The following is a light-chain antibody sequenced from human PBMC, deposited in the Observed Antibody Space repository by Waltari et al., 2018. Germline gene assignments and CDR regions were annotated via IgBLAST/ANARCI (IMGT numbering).Light chain of an antibody. CDR2: DVS. J-gene: IGLJ1*01. CDR1: SSDVGGYNY. V-gene: IGLV2-14*03. Sequence: QSALTQPPSVSGSPGQSITISCTGTSSDVGGYNYVSWYQQHPGKAPKLMIYDVSNRPSGVSNRFSGSKSGNTASLTIPGLQAEDEADYYCSSYTSSSTRVFGTGTKVTVL. CDR3: SSYTSSSTRV.